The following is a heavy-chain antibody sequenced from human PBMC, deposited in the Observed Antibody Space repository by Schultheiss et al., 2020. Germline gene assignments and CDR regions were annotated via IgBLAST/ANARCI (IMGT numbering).Heavy chain of an antibody. CDR2: IHANGGT. J-gene: IGHJ4*02. Sequence: SQTLSLTCSVTGGSISGSYWSWIRQSAGKGVEWIGRIHANGGTTYNPSLKTRVSMSMDTSRNQFSLRLTSVTAADTAVYYCARVSSSGYDKDGMGYWGQGALVTVSS. V-gene: IGHV4-4*07. CDR3: ARVSSSGYDKDGMGY. D-gene: IGHD5-12*01. CDR1: GGSISGSY.